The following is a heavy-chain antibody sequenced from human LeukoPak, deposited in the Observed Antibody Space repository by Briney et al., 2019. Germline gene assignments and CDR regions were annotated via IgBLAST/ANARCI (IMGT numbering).Heavy chain of an antibody. CDR2: IYTSGST. V-gene: IGHV4-61*02. J-gene: IGHJ6*04. Sequence: SQTLSLTCPVSGGSISSGSYYWSWIRQPAGKGLEWIGRIYTSGSTNYNPSLKSRVTISVDTSKNQFSLKLSSVTAADTAVYYCARAGRTYYYDSSGYPPSTTRADVWGKGTTVTVSS. D-gene: IGHD3-22*01. CDR1: GGSISSGSYY. CDR3: ARAGRTYYYDSSGYPPSTTRADV.